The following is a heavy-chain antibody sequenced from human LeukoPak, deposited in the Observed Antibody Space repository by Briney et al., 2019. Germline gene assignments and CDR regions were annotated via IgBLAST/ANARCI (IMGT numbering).Heavy chain of an antibody. J-gene: IGHJ5*02. D-gene: IGHD1-26*01. CDR2: IYYSGST. CDR1: GGSVSSGSYY. V-gene: IGHV4-61*01. CDR3: ARYSGSNNWFGP. Sequence: PSETLCLTCTVSGGSVSSGSYYWSWIRQPPGKGLEWIGYIYYSGSTNYNPSLKSRVTISVDTSKNQFSLKLSSVTAADTAVYYCARYSGSNNWFGPWGQGTLVTVSS.